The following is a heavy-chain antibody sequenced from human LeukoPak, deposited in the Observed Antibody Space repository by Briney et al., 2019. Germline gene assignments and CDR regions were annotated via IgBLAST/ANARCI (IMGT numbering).Heavy chain of an antibody. CDR1: GFTFSNYA. Sequence: GGSLRLSCAASGFTFSNYALHWVRQAPGKGLEWVAVISYDGSNKFYADSVRGRFTISRDNSKNTLFLQMNSLRPEDTAVYYCARAVGATRSWPYYFDYWGQGTLVTVSS. V-gene: IGHV3-30*04. CDR2: ISYDGSNK. CDR3: ARAVGATRSWPYYFDY. D-gene: IGHD1-26*01. J-gene: IGHJ4*02.